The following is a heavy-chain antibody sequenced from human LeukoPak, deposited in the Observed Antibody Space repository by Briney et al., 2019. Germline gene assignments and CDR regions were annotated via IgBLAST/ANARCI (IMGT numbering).Heavy chain of an antibody. Sequence: SETLSLTCTVSGGSISSYYWSWIRQPPGKGLEWIGYIYTSGNTNYNPSLKSRVTISVDTSKNQFSLKLSSVTAADTAVYYCARTYYDFWSAPYGGYYYYYMDVWGKGTTVTVSS. V-gene: IGHV4-4*09. D-gene: IGHD3-3*01. CDR1: GGSISSYY. CDR3: ARTYYDFWSAPYGGYYYYYMDV. CDR2: IYTSGNT. J-gene: IGHJ6*03.